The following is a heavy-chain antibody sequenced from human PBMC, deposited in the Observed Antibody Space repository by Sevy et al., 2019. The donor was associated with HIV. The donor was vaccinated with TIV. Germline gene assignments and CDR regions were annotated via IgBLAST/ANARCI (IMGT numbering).Heavy chain of an antibody. Sequence: GGSLRLSCTASGFTFGDYAMSWVRQAPGKGLEWVSTLSFGCGEINHADSVKGRFTISRDNSKNSLYLQMNNLRAEDTAVYYCAREGCTKPHDYWGQGTLVTVSS. CDR3: AREGCTKPHDY. V-gene: IGHV3-23*01. CDR1: GFTFGDYA. J-gene: IGHJ4*02. D-gene: IGHD2-8*01. CDR2: LSFGCGEI.